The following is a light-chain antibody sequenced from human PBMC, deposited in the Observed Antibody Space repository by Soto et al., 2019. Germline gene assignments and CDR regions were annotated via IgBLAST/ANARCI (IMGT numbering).Light chain of an antibody. CDR3: QQYAASPRT. V-gene: IGKV3-20*01. Sequence: EVVLTQSPGTLSLSPRERATLSCRASQSVRNNYLAWYQHKPGQAPRLLIYGASNRAPGIPHRFSGSGSGPDFTLTISRLEPEDCAVYYCQQYAASPRTFGQGTLVEVK. J-gene: IGKJ1*01. CDR2: GAS. CDR1: QSVRNNY.